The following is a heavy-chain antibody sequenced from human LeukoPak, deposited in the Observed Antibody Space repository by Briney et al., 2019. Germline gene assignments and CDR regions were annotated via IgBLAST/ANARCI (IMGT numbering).Heavy chain of an antibody. CDR3: VRDPDALDY. Sequence: PGGSLRLSCAASGFSFSSYSMNWVRQAPGKGLEWVSYIHRSGNTIYYADSVKGRFTISRDNAKNSLYLQMNSLRDEDAAVYYCVRDPDALDYWGQGTLVTVSS. D-gene: IGHD1-14*01. V-gene: IGHV3-48*02. J-gene: IGHJ4*02. CDR1: GFSFSSYS. CDR2: IHRSGNTI.